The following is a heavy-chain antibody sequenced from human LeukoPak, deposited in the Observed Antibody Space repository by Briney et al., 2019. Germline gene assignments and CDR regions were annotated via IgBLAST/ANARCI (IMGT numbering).Heavy chain of an antibody. V-gene: IGHV3-23*01. CDR3: ATDSSGYLTLFDY. Sequence: GGTLRLSCAASGFTFSSYGMSWVRQAPGKGLEWVSAISGSGGTTYYADSVKGRFTISRDNSKNTLYLQMNSLRAEDTAVYYCATDSSGYLTLFDYWGQGTLVTVSS. J-gene: IGHJ4*02. CDR2: ISGSGGTT. CDR1: GFTFSSYG. D-gene: IGHD3-22*01.